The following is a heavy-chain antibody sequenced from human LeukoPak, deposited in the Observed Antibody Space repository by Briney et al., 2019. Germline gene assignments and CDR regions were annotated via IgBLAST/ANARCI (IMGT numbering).Heavy chain of an antibody. CDR1: GYTFTSYD. CDR2: MNPNSGNT. V-gene: IGHV1-8*01. D-gene: IGHD6-13*01. CDR3: ARSLWNSSSWYGAYYYYYMDV. J-gene: IGHJ6*03. Sequence: ASVKVSCKASGYTFTSYDINWVRQATGQGLEWMGWMNPNSGNTGYAQKFQGRVTMTRNTSISTAYMELSSLRSEDTAVYYCARSLWNSSSWYGAYYYYYMDVWGKGTTVTVSS.